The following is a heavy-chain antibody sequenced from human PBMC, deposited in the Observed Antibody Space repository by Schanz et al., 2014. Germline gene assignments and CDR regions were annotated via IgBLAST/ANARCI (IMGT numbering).Heavy chain of an antibody. CDR3: ARDDGGGYNQIDY. D-gene: IGHD5-12*01. CDR1: GFTFSNHA. V-gene: IGHV3-7*01. CDR2: IKQDESER. J-gene: IGHJ4*02. Sequence: EVQLVESGGGLVQPGGSLRLSCETSGFTFSNHAMNWIRQAPGKGLEWVANIKQDESERSYVDSVKGRFTISRDNSENTLFLEMNSLRLEDTAVYYCARDDGGGYNQIDYWGQGTLVTVSS.